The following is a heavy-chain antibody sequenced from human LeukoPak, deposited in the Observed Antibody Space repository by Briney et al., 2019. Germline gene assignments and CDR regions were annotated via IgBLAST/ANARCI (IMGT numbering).Heavy chain of an antibody. CDR2: INPNSGGT. Sequence: ASVKVSCKASGYTFTGYYMHWVRQAPGQGLEWMGWINPNSGGTNYAQKFQGRVTMTRDTSMSTAYMELSRLRSDDTAVYYCARSIAAAGPWFDPWGQGTLVTVSS. V-gene: IGHV1-2*02. CDR1: GYTFTGYY. J-gene: IGHJ5*02. CDR3: ARSIAAAGPWFDP. D-gene: IGHD6-13*01.